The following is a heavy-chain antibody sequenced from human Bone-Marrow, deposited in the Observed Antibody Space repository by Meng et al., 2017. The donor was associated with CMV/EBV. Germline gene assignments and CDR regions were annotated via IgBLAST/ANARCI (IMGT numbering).Heavy chain of an antibody. Sequence: GESLKISCAASGFTFSSYAMSWVRQAPGKGLEWVAVISYDGSNKYYADSVKGRFTISRDNSKNTLYLQMNSLRAEDTAVYYCAREEYDFWSGYLYYYYGMDVWGQGTTVTVAS. D-gene: IGHD3-3*01. CDR1: GFTFSSYA. V-gene: IGHV3-30-3*01. CDR2: ISYDGSNK. J-gene: IGHJ6*02. CDR3: AREEYDFWSGYLYYYYGMDV.